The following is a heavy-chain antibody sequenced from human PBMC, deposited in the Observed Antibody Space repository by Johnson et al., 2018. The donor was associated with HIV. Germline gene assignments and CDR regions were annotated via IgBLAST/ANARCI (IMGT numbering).Heavy chain of an antibody. CDR2: ISWNGATQ. CDR3: ARDTYYYDTSGYLPRPRAFDV. CDR1: GFTLDEYD. D-gene: IGHD3-22*01. Sequence: MLLVESGGGVVRPGGSLRLSCEASGFTLDEYDMSWVRQTPGKGLEWVSGISWNGATQRSADSVQGGFTISRDNAKAFLYLQMNSLRAEDTALYYCARDTYYYDTSGYLPRPRAFDVWGQGTMVTVSS. J-gene: IGHJ3*01. V-gene: IGHV3-20*04.